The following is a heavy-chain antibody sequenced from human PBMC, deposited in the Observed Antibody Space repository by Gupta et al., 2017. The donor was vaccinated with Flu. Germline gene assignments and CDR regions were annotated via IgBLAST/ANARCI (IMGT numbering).Heavy chain of an antibody. CDR2: SRESGGST. J-gene: IGHJ4*02. CDR3: TKDTSPYSLGYYYPDY. Sequence: EVQLLESGGGLVQPGGSLRLSCAASGFTFSSYPMSWVRQAPGKGLEWVSTSRESGGSTYYADSVKGRFTISRDNSKNTLYLQMHSLRAEDTAIYYCTKDTSPYSLGYYYPDYWGQGTLVTVSS. D-gene: IGHD3-22*01. CDR1: GFTFSSYP. V-gene: IGHV3-23*01.